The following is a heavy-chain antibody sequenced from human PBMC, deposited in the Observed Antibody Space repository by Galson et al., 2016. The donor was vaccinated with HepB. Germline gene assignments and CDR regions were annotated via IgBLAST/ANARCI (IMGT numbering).Heavy chain of an antibody. J-gene: IGHJ6*02. CDR2: ICDGGSA. Sequence: SLRLSCAASAFTVSSNCMSWVRQAPGKGLEWVSLICDGGSAYYTDSVKARFTISRDNSKNTLYLQMNNLRPEDTAVYFCARDPPGVPDFALDVWGQGTTVTVSS. CDR3: ARDPPGVPDFALDV. V-gene: IGHV3-66*01. CDR1: AFTVSSNC. D-gene: IGHD3-10*01.